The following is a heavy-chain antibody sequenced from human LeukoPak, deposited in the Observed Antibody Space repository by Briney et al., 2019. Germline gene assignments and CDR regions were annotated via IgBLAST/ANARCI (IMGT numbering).Heavy chain of an antibody. Sequence: KPSETLSLTCTVSGGSISSGGYYWSWIRQHPGKGLEWIGYIYYSGSTYYNPSLKSRVTISVDASKNQFSLKLSSVTAADTAVYYCAKVLSGSPGAFDIWGQGTMTVSS. V-gene: IGHV4-31*03. CDR3: AKVLSGSPGAFDI. D-gene: IGHD1-26*01. CDR2: IYYSGST. J-gene: IGHJ3*02. CDR1: GGSISSGGYY.